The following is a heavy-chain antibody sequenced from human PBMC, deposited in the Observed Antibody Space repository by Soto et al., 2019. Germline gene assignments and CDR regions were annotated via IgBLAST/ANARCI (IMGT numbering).Heavy chain of an antibody. Sequence: ASVKVSCKASGYTFTSYGISWVRQAPGQGLEWMGWISAYNGNTDYAQKLQGRVTMTTDTSTSTAYMELRSLRSDDTAVYYCARGYYYDSSGYHHDAFDIWGQGTMVTVSS. CDR2: ISAYNGNT. CDR3: ARGYYYDSSGYHHDAFDI. CDR1: GYTFTSYG. D-gene: IGHD3-22*01. V-gene: IGHV1-18*04. J-gene: IGHJ3*02.